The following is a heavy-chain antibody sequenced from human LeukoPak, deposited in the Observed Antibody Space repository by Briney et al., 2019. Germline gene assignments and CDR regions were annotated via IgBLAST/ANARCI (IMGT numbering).Heavy chain of an antibody. J-gene: IGHJ4*02. CDR1: GFTFSRFW. V-gene: IGHV3-7*04. CDR3: ARDGTYTDYDPDFDI. CDR2: IKQDGSEE. Sequence: GGSLRLSCAASGFTFSRFWMSWVRQAPGKGLEWVANIKQDGSEECYVDSVKGRFTISRDNAKNSLYLQMNSLRAEDTAVFYCARDGTYTDYDPDFDIWGQGTLVTVSS. D-gene: IGHD5-12*01.